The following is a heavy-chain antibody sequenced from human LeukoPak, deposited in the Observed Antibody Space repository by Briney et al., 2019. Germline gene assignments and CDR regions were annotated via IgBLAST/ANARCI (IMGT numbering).Heavy chain of an antibody. D-gene: IGHD5-18*01. J-gene: IGHJ4*02. CDR1: DFTVISNY. CDR3: TRGHAAMGEY. Sequence: GGSLRLSCGASDFTVISNYMTWVRQAPGKGLECVSVIHSNDDTYYAASVRGRFTIPRDSSNHMLYLQMNSLRVEDAAVYYCTRGHAAMGEYWGQGTLVTVSS. V-gene: IGHV3-53*01. CDR2: IHSNDDT.